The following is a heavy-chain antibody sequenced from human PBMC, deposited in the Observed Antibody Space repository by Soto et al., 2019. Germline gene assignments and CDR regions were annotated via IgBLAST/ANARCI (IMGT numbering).Heavy chain of an antibody. Sequence: GGSLRLSCAASGFTFSSYGMHWVRQAPGKGLEWVAVISYDGSNKYYADSAKGRFTISRDNSKNTLYLQMNSLRAEDTAVYYCAKDQYYSGSYLPYWGQGTLVTVSS. CDR2: ISYDGSNK. V-gene: IGHV3-30*18. CDR3: AKDQYYSGSYLPY. CDR1: GFTFSSYG. D-gene: IGHD1-26*01. J-gene: IGHJ4*02.